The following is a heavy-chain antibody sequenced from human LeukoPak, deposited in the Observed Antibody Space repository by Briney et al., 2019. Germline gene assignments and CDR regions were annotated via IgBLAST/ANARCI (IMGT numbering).Heavy chain of an antibody. Sequence: ASVKVSCKASGYTFTSYGISWVRQAPGQGLEWMGWISAYNGNTNYAQKLQGRVTMTTDTSTSTAYMELRSLRSDDTAVYYCARVNYDRSGYYWGNDYWGQGTLVTVSS. V-gene: IGHV1-18*01. J-gene: IGHJ4*02. CDR1: GYTFTSYG. CDR3: ARVNYDRSGYYWGNDY. D-gene: IGHD3-22*01. CDR2: ISAYNGNT.